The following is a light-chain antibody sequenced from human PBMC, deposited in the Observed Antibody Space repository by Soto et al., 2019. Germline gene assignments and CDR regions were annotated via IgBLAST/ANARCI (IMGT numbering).Light chain of an antibody. J-gene: IGLJ2*01. V-gene: IGLV2-8*01. Sequence: QSVLTQPPSASGSPGQSVTISCTGTSSYVSWYQQHPGEAPKLIIYEVTERPLGVPDRFSGSRSGNTASLTVSGLQAEDEADYYCSSSAGFSNLVFGGGTKLTVL. CDR3: SSSAGFSNLV. CDR2: EVT. CDR1: SSY.